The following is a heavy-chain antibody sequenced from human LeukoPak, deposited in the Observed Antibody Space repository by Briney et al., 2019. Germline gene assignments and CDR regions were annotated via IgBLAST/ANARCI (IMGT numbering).Heavy chain of an antibody. CDR1: GFAFSSYG. CDR3: AKGPGGDFWSGYYTGTHFDY. V-gene: IGHV3-30*18. Sequence: GGSLRLSCAASGFAFSSYGMHWVRQAPGKGLEWVAVISYDGSNKYYADSVKGRFTISRDNSKNTLYLQMNSLRAEDTAVYHCAKGPGGDFWSGYYTGTHFDYWGQGTLVTVSS. J-gene: IGHJ4*02. CDR2: ISYDGSNK. D-gene: IGHD3-3*01.